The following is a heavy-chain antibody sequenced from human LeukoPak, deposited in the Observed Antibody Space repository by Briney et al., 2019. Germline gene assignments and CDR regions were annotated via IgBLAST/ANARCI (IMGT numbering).Heavy chain of an antibody. CDR2: IYTSGST. D-gene: IGHD6-19*01. J-gene: IGHJ4*02. CDR1: GGSISSYY. Sequence: NPSETLSLTCTVSGGSISSYYWSWIRQPAGKGLEWIGRIYTSGSTNYNPSLKSRVTISVDTSKNQFSLKLSSVTAADTAVYYCASTGIAVAGTSAFIRGYYFDYWGQGTLVTVSS. V-gene: IGHV4-4*07. CDR3: ASTGIAVAGTSAFIRGYYFDY.